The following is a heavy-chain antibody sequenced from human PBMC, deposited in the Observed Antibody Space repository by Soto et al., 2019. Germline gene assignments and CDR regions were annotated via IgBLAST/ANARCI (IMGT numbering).Heavy chain of an antibody. J-gene: IGHJ3*02. V-gene: IGHV4-31*03. D-gene: IGHD6-19*01. CDR1: GGSISSGGYY. CDR2: IYYSGST. CDR3: AREYSSGWYVAFDI. Sequence: SETLSLTCTVSGGSISSGGYYWSWIRQHPGKGLEWIGYIYYSGSTYYNPSLKSRVTISVDTSKNHFSLRLSSVTAADTAVYYCAREYSSGWYVAFDIWGQGTMVTVSS.